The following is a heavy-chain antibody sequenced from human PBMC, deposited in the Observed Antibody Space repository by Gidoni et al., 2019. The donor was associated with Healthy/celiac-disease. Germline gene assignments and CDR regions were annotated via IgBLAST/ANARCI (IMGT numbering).Heavy chain of an antibody. CDR1: GGSFSGYY. CDR3: ARLGYYGSGTAV. D-gene: IGHD3-10*01. J-gene: IGHJ6*02. Sequence: QVQLQQWGAGLLKPSEHLSLTCAVYGGSFSGYYWSWIRQPPGKGLEWIGEINHSGSTNYNPSLKSRVTISVDTSKNQFSLKLSSVTAADTAVYYCARLGYYGSGTAVWGQGTTVTVSS. CDR2: INHSGST. V-gene: IGHV4-34*01.